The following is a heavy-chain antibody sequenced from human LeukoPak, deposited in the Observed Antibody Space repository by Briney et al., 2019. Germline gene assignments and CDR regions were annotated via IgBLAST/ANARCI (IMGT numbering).Heavy chain of an antibody. Sequence: PGRSLRLSCAASGFTFDDYAMSLVRQAPGKGLEWVSAISGSGGSTYYADSVKGRFTISRDNSKNTLYLQMNSLRAEDTAVYYCARSNVYYYDSSGYLDYWGQGTLVTVSS. CDR2: ISGSGGST. CDR1: GFTFDDYA. V-gene: IGHV3-23*01. CDR3: ARSNVYYYDSSGYLDY. D-gene: IGHD3-22*01. J-gene: IGHJ4*02.